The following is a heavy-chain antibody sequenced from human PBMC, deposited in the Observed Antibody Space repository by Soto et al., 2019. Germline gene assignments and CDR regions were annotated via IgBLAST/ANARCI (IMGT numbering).Heavy chain of an antibody. V-gene: IGHV3-30-3*01. J-gene: IGHJ4*02. CDR1: GFTFSSYA. D-gene: IGHD3-3*01. Sequence: QVQLVESGGGVVQPGRSLRLSCAVSGFTFSSYAMNWVRQAPGKGPEWVAVISYDGSNKYYADSVKGRFTISRDNSRNTLYLQMNSLRAEDTALYYCARDEATLLGVVTIDYWGQGTLLTVSS. CDR3: ARDEATLLGVVTIDY. CDR2: ISYDGSNK.